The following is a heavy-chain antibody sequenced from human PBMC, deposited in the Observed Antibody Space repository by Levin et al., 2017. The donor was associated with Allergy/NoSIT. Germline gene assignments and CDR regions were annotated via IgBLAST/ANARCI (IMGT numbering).Heavy chain of an antibody. D-gene: IGHD2-2*01. Sequence: GGSLRLSCTASGFTFSTYGMSWVRQAPGKGLEWVSGISERGGSTYYADSVKGRFTISRDNSKNTLYLQMNSLRAEDTAIYYCAKDTPALSAGPYFDYWGQGTLVTVSS. V-gene: IGHV3-23*01. J-gene: IGHJ4*02. CDR3: AKDTPALSAGPYFDY. CDR2: ISERGGST. CDR1: GFTFSTYG.